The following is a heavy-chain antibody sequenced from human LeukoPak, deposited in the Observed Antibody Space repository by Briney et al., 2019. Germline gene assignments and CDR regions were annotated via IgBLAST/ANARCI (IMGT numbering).Heavy chain of an antibody. CDR1: GFTFSSYW. CDR2: INGDGRNV. Sequence: GGSLRLSCVASGFTFSSYWMHWVRQDPRKGLVWVSRINGDGRNVNYADSVRGRFTISRDSAKDTLYLQMNSLRPEDTAVYYCTRDRFYAMDAWGQGTTVTV. V-gene: IGHV3-74*01. J-gene: IGHJ6*02. CDR3: TRDRFYAMDA.